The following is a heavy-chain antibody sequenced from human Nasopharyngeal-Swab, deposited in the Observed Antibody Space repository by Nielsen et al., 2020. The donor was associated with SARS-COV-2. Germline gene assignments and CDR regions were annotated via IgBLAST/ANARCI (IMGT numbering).Heavy chain of an antibody. CDR2: ISWNSGSI. CDR1: GFTFDDYA. Sequence: SLKISCAASGFTFDDYAMHWVRQAPGKGLEWVSGISWNSGSIGYADSVKGRFTISRDNAKNSLYLQMNSLRAEDTALYYCAKDTSGSYSHFDYWGQGTLVTVSS. CDR3: AKDTSGSYSHFDY. D-gene: IGHD1-26*01. V-gene: IGHV3-9*01. J-gene: IGHJ4*02.